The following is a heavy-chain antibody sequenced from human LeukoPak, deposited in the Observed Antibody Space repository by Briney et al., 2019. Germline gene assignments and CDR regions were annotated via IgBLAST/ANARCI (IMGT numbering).Heavy chain of an antibody. J-gene: IGHJ4*02. CDR2: ISGSGGSS. Sequence: PGGSLRLSCAASGFTFSSYAMSWVRQAPGKGLEWDSAISGSGGSSYYADSVKGRFTSSRDNSKNTLYLQMNSLRAEDTAVYYCAKSSYDSSGYPNPDYWGQGTLVTVSS. V-gene: IGHV3-23*01. D-gene: IGHD3-22*01. CDR3: AKSSYDSSGYPNPDY. CDR1: GFTFSSYA.